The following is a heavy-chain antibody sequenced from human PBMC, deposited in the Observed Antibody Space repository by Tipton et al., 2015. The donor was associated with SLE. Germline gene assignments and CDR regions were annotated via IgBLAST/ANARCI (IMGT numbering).Heavy chain of an antibody. Sequence: TLSLTCTVSGGSISNYFWSWIRQPPGKGLEWIGEINHSGNTNYNPSLKSRITISVDTSKNQFSLKLSSVTAADTAVYYCARAGRAEDIWGQGTMVTVSS. V-gene: IGHV4-34*01. CDR3: ARAGRAEDI. J-gene: IGHJ3*02. CDR2: INHSGNT. D-gene: IGHD1-14*01. CDR1: GGSISNYF.